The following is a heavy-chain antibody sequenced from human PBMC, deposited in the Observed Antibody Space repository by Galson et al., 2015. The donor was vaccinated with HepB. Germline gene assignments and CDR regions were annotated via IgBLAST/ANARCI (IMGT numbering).Heavy chain of an antibody. D-gene: IGHD2-2*01. CDR3: AREEVPRGYYYGMDV. CDR1: GFTFSSYW. J-gene: IGHJ6*02. CDR2: IKQDGSEK. V-gene: IGHV3-7*01. Sequence: SLRLSCAASGFTFSSYWMSWVRQAPGKGLEWVANIKQDGSEKYYVDSLKGRFTISRDNAKNSLYLQMNSLRAEDTAVYYCAREEVPRGYYYGMDVWGQGTTVTVSS.